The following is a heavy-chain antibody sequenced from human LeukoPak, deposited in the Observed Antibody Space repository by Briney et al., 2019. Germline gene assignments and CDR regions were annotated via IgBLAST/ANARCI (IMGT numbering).Heavy chain of an antibody. Sequence: GGSLRLSCAASGFTFSSYGMHWVRQAPGKGLEWVAVIWYDGSNKYYAGSVKGRFTISRDNSKNTLYLQMNSLRAEDTAVYYCARDVNYYDSSGFFDYWGQGTLVTVSS. CDR2: IWYDGSNK. J-gene: IGHJ4*02. CDR1: GFTFSSYG. V-gene: IGHV3-33*01. D-gene: IGHD3-22*01. CDR3: ARDVNYYDSSGFFDY.